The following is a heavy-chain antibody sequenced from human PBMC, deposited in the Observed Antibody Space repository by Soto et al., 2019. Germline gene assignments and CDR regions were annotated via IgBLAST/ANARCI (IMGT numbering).Heavy chain of an antibody. CDR2: ILPIFGTP. D-gene: IGHD3-3*01. CDR3: AVRSTYSHYYYAMDV. CDR1: GGTFTSYG. Sequence: QVQLVQSGAEVKKPGSSVKVSCKASGGTFTSYGIGWVRQAPGQGLEWMGGILPIFGTPNYAQNFRGRVTITADECTSTAYMELSSLRSEDTAVYYCAVRSTYSHYYYAMDVWGQGTTVTVSS. V-gene: IGHV1-69*01. J-gene: IGHJ6*02.